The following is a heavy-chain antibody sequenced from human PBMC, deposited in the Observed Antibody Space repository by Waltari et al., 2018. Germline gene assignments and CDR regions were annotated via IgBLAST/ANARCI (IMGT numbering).Heavy chain of an antibody. J-gene: IGHJ4*02. V-gene: IGHV5-10-1*03. Sequence: EVQLVQSGAEVKKPGESLTISCKGSGYTFNTYWLSWVRQMPGRGLEWVGRSRPTYSYPSSSPSFRCHVIIAIDKSISTAYLQWSSLKASDTAMYYCAVHPTSFWSGYYFDSWGQGTLVTVSS. CDR1: GYTFNTYW. CDR2: SRPTYSYP. D-gene: IGHD3-3*01. CDR3: AVHPTSFWSGYYFDS.